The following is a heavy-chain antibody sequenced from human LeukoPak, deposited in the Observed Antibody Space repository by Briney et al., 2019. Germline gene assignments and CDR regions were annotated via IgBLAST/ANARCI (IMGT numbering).Heavy chain of an antibody. D-gene: IGHD3-9*01. V-gene: IGHV4-34*01. CDR3: ARGRKYFPLTRTAKNWFDP. CDR1: GGSFSGYY. Sequence: PSETLSLTCAVYGGSFSGYYWSWIRQPPGKGLEWIGEINHSGSTNYNPSLKSRVTISVDTSKNQFSLKLSSVTAADTAVYYCARGRKYFPLTRTAKNWFDPWGQGTLVTVSS. CDR2: INHSGST. J-gene: IGHJ5*02.